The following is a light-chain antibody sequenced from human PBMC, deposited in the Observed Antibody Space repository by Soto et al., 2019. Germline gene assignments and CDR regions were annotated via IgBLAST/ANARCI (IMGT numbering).Light chain of an antibody. CDR2: KAS. J-gene: IGKJ1*01. Sequence: DIPMTQSPSTLSASVGDRVTITCRASQSINSWLAWYQQKPGKAPKVLIYKASSLESGVPSRFSGSGSGTEFTLTISSLQPDDFVTYYCQQYNSYPWTFGQGTKVEIK. CDR1: QSINSW. V-gene: IGKV1-5*03. CDR3: QQYNSYPWT.